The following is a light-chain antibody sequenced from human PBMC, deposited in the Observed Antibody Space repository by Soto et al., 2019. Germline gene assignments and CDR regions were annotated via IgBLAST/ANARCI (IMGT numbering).Light chain of an antibody. CDR1: SSDVGYYNY. Sequence: QSALTQPPSASGSPGQSVTISCTGTSSDVGYYNYVSWYQQHPGKAPKLMIFEVNARPSGVPDRFSGSRSGNTASLTVSGLQAEDEAVYCCSSHAGRNKYVLFGGGTKVTVL. V-gene: IGLV2-8*01. CDR2: EVN. CDR3: SSHAGRNKYVL. J-gene: IGLJ2*01.